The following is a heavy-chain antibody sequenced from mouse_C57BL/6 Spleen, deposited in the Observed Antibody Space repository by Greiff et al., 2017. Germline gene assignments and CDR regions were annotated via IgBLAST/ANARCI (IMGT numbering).Heavy chain of an antibody. CDR3: ARRELTGTWYFDV. D-gene: IGHD4-1*01. CDR2: IYPRVGST. J-gene: IGHJ1*03. CDR1: GYTFTSYD. Sequence: QVQLQQSGPELVKPGASVKLSCKASGYTFTSYDINWVKQRPGQGLEWIGWIYPRVGSTKYNEKFKGKATLTVDTSSSTAYMELHSLTSEDSAVYVCARRELTGTWYFDVWGTGTTVTVSS. V-gene: IGHV1-85*01.